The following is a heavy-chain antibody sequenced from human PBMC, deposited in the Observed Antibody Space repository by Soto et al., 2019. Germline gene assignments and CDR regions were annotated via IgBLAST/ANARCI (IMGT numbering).Heavy chain of an antibody. J-gene: IGHJ4*02. Sequence: GGSLRLSCAASGFTFSSYGMHWVRQAPGKGLEWVAVISYDGSNKYYADSVKGRFTISRDNSKNTLYLQMNSLRAEDTAVYYCAMPNLPKIDQFDYWGQGTLVTVSS. CDR2: ISYDGSNK. CDR1: GFTFSSYG. CDR3: AMPNLPKIDQFDY. V-gene: IGHV3-30*03.